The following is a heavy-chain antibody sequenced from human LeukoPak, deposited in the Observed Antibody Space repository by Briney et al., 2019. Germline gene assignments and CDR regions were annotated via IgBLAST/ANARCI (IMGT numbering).Heavy chain of an antibody. CDR3: AVATDFSVYCYYMDV. V-gene: IGHV3-30-3*01. J-gene: IGHJ6*03. CDR1: GFTFSSYA. Sequence: PGRSLRLSCAASGFTFSSYAMHWVRQAPGKGLEWVAVISYDGSNKYYADSVKGRFTISRDNSKNTLYLQMNSLRAEDTAVYYCAVATDFSVYCYYMDVWGKGTTVTVPS. CDR2: ISYDGSNK. D-gene: IGHD3-3*01.